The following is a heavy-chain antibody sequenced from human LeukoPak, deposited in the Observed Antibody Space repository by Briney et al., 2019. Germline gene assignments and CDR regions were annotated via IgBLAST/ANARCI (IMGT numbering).Heavy chain of an antibody. CDR1: GGSISSSSYH. CDR2: LYYSGST. D-gene: IGHD3-10*01. CDR3: ARRHDGEFDY. Sequence: SETLSLTCTVSGGSISSSSYHWGWIRQPPGKGLEWIGNLYYSGSTYYNPSLKSRVTISVDTSKNQFSLKLTSVTAADTAGYYCARRHDGEFDYWGQGTLVTVSS. J-gene: IGHJ4*02. V-gene: IGHV4-39*01.